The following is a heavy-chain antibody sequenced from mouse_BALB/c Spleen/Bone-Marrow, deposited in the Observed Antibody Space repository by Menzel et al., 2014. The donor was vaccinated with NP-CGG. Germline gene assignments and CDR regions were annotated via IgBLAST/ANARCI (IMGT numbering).Heavy chain of an antibody. Sequence: EVKLVESGGGLVQPGGSLKLSCAASGFTFRTYTMSWVRQTPEKRLEWVAYISNAGGVTYYQDTVKGRFTISRDNAKNTLYLQMCGLKSEDTAMYYCAPLTGSMDYWGQGTSVTVSS. CDR2: ISNAGGVT. CDR3: APLTGSMDY. CDR1: GFTFRTYT. V-gene: IGHV5-12-2*01. J-gene: IGHJ4*01.